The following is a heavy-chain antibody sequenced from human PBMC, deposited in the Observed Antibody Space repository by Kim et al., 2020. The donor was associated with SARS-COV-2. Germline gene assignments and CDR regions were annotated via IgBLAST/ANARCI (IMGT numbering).Heavy chain of an antibody. Sequence: SETLSLTCTVSGGSISSYYWSWIRQPPGKGLEWIGYIYYSGSTNYNPSLKSRVTISVDTSKNQFSLKLSSVTAADTAVYYCARVTPKITYCSGGSCPFDYWGQGTLVTVSS. CDR1: GGSISSYY. CDR2: IYYSGST. V-gene: IGHV4-59*13. D-gene: IGHD2-15*01. J-gene: IGHJ4*02. CDR3: ARVTPKITYCSGGSCPFDY.